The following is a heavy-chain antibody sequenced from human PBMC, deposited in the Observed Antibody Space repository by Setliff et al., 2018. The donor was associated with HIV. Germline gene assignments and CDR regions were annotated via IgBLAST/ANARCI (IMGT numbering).Heavy chain of an antibody. Sequence: PSETLSLTCTVSGVSITTYYWSWIRQTPGKGLEWIGYIYYIGSVIYNYSFESRVTMTLDMPKSQFSLSLRSLTAADTAVYYCASWHGGQEAFEIWGQGTKVTVS. J-gene: IGHJ3*02. CDR1: GVSITTYY. D-gene: IGHD3-16*01. CDR3: ASWHGGQEAFEI. CDR2: IYYIGSV. V-gene: IGHV4-59*01.